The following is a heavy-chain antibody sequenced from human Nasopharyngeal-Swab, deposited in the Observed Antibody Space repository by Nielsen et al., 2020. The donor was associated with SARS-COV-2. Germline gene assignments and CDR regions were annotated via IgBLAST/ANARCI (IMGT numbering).Heavy chain of an antibody. Sequence: WGSLRLSCAASGFTFGNNYMTWVRQPPGKGLQWVSVIYRGGSTYYADSVKGRFTISIDTSKNMVYLQMNSLRAEDTAVYYCARDPGSDYFDFWGQGTLVTVSS. CDR3: ARDPGSDYFDF. J-gene: IGHJ4*02. CDR2: IYRGGST. V-gene: IGHV3-53*01. D-gene: IGHD1-26*01. CDR1: GFTFGNNY.